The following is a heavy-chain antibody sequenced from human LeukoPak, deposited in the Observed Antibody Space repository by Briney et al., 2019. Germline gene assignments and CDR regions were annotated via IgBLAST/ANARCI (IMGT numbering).Heavy chain of an antibody. Sequence: GGSLRLSCSASGLTLSTWAMHWVRQAPGRGLEWLTLIRPDGGKKFYSDSVKGRFTVSRDNFKNMLYLEMNSLRSEDTAVYYCVKDDPVLHFWGQGTLVSVSS. CDR3: VKDDPVLHF. V-gene: IGHV3-30*02. CDR1: GLTLSTWA. J-gene: IGHJ4*02. CDR2: IRPDGGKK.